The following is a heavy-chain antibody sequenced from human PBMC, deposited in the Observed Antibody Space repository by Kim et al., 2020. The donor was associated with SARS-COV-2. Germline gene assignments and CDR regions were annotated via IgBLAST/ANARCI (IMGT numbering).Heavy chain of an antibody. CDR1: GQSFRSFR. J-gene: IGHJ3*01. CDR2: IYPGDSDT. Sequence: GESLKISCRLSGQSFRSFRIGWVRHMPGKGLEWIGIIYPGDSDTIYGPSFEGHVTISADQSISTAYLQWDSLKASDTAMYYCARHSYAKPPGPFHLWGQGTMVTVSS. V-gene: IGHV5-51*01. D-gene: IGHD2-2*01. CDR3: ARHSYAKPPGPFHL.